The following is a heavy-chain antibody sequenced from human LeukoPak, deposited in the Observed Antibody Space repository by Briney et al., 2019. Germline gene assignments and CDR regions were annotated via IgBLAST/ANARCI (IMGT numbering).Heavy chain of an antibody. CDR1: GFTFSSYA. V-gene: IGHV3-23*01. D-gene: IGHD3-3*01. CDR2: ISFSGST. Sequence: GGSLRLSCAASGFTFSSYALHWVRQAPGKGLEWVSSISFSGSTYYADSVKGRFTVSRDNSKNTLYLQMSSLRADDTAVYYCARTDRTGALGRFRMRSDAFDIWGQGTMVTVSS. J-gene: IGHJ3*02. CDR3: ARTDRTGALGRFRMRSDAFDI.